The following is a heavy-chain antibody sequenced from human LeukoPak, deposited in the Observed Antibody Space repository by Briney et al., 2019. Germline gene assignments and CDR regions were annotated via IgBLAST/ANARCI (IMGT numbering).Heavy chain of an antibody. CDR2: MNPNSGNT. CDR1: GYTFTSYD. V-gene: IGHV1-8*01. Sequence: ASVKVSCKASGYTFTSYDINWVRQATGQGLEWMGWMNPNSGNTGYAQKIQGRVTMTTDTSATTAYMELRSLRSDDTAIYYCARARGRSYGLFDYWGQGTLIIVSS. D-gene: IGHD3-16*01. CDR3: ARARGRSYGLFDY. J-gene: IGHJ4*02.